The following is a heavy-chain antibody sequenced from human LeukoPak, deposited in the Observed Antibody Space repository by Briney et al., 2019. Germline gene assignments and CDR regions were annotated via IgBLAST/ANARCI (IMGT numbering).Heavy chain of an antibody. Sequence: SVKVSCKASGYTFTDYYIHWVRQAPGQGLEWMGRIIPILGIANSAQKFQGRVTITADKSTSTAYMELSSLRSEDTAVYYCARKYCSGGSCFSGWFDPWGQGTLVTVSS. CDR3: ARKYCSGGSCFSGWFDP. D-gene: IGHD2-15*01. J-gene: IGHJ5*02. CDR1: GYTFTDYY. V-gene: IGHV1-69*02. CDR2: IIPILGIA.